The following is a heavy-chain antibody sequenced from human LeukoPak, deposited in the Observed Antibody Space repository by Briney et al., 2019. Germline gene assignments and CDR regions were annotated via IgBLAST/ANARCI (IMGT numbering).Heavy chain of an antibody. D-gene: IGHD6-6*01. CDR2: INPNSGGT. Sequence: ASVKVSCKASGYTFTGYYMHWVRQAPGQGLERMGWINPNSGGTNYAQKFQGRVTMTRDTSISTAYMELSRLRSDDTAVYYCARDVNPLSSSSPNWFDPWGQGTLVTVSS. CDR1: GYTFTGYY. V-gene: IGHV1-2*02. J-gene: IGHJ5*02. CDR3: ARDVNPLSSSSPNWFDP.